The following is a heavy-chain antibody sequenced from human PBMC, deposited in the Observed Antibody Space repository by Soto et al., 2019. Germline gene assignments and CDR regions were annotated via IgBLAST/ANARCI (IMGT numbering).Heavy chain of an antibody. D-gene: IGHD3-22*01. CDR3: ASSGSMGIGAFDI. Sequence: PGGSLRLSCASSGFTFSTYTMNWVRQAPGKGLEWVAVIWYDGSNKYYADSVKGRFTISRDNSKNTLYLQMNSLRAEDTAVYYCASSGSMGIGAFDIWGQGTMVTVSS. J-gene: IGHJ3*02. V-gene: IGHV3-33*08. CDR1: GFTFSTYT. CDR2: IWYDGSNK.